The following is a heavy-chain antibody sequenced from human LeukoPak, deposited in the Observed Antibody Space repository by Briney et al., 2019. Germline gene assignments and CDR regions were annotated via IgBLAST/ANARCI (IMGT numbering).Heavy chain of an antibody. J-gene: IGHJ6*03. D-gene: IGHD6-19*01. CDR2: ISAYNGNT. Sequence: ASVKVSCKASGYTFTSYGISWVRQAPGQGLEWMGWISAYNGNTNYAQKLQGRVTMTTDTSTSTAYMDLRSLRSDDTAVYYCARTHSSGWYSVGYYYMDVWGKGTTVTVSS. CDR3: ARTHSSGWYSVGYYYMDV. CDR1: GYTFTSYG. V-gene: IGHV1-18*01.